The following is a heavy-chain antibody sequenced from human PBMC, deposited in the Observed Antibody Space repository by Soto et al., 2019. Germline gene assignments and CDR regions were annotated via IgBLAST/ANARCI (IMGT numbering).Heavy chain of an antibody. V-gene: IGHV4-39*01. CDR3: ARHVIRGQWLAIYYYYYGMDV. CDR2: IYYSGST. CDR1: GGSISSSSYY. Sequence: PSETLSLTCTVSGGSISSSSYYWGWIRQPPGKGLEWIGSIYYSGSTYYNPSLKSRVTISVDTSKNQFSLKLSSVTAADTAVYYCARHVIRGQWLAIYYYYYGMDVCRQGPTVTVPS. D-gene: IGHD6-19*01. J-gene: IGHJ6*02.